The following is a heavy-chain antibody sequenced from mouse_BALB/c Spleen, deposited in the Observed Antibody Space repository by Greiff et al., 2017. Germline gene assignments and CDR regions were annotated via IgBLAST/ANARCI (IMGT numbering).Heavy chain of an antibody. CDR3: ARSITPGPYFDY. CDR2: IDPENGNT. D-gene: IGHD1-2*01. CDR1: GFNIKDYY. Sequence: VQLQQSGAELVRPGALVKLSCKASGFNIKDYYMHWVKQRPEQGLEWIGWIDPENGNTIYDPKFQGKASITADTSSNTAYLQLSSLTSEDTAVYYCARSITPGPYFDYWGQGTTLTVSS. V-gene: IGHV14-1*02. J-gene: IGHJ2*01.